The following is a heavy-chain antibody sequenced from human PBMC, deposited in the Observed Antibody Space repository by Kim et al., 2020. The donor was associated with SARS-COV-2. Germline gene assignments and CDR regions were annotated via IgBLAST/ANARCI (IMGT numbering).Heavy chain of an antibody. V-gene: IGHV6-1*01. D-gene: IGHD6-19*01. Sequence: YAVSVKSRITLNPDTSKNQFSLQLNSVTPEDTAVYYCARDSIAVAGTVDYWGQGTLVTVSS. J-gene: IGHJ4*02. CDR3: ARDSIAVAGTVDY.